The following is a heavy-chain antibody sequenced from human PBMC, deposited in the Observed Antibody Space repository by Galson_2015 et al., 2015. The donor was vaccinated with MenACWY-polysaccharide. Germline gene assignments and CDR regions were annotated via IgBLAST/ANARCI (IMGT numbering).Heavy chain of an antibody. V-gene: IGHV1-8*01. CDR3: ARAGAYYDFWSGYSSYYYYGMDV. CDR1: GYTFTSYD. D-gene: IGHD3-3*01. Sequence: SVKVSCKASGYTFTSYDINWVRQATGQGLEWMGWMNPNSGNTGYAQKFQGRVTMTRNTSISTAYMELSSLRSEDTAVYYCARAGAYYDFWSGYSSYYYYGMDVWGQGTTVTVSS. CDR2: MNPNSGNT. J-gene: IGHJ6*02.